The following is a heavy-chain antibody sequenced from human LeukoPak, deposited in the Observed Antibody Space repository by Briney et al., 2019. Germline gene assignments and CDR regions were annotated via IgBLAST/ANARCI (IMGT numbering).Heavy chain of an antibody. Sequence: PGGSLRLSCAASGFTFSSYAMHWVRQAPGKGLEWVAIISFDGSKKYYADSVKGRFTISRDNSKNTLYLQMNSLRAEDTAVYYCARDAYYYDSSGYYPVYYYYYGMDVWGQGTTVTVSS. CDR2: ISFDGSKK. D-gene: IGHD3-22*01. CDR3: ARDAYYYDSSGYYPVYYYYYGMDV. J-gene: IGHJ6*02. V-gene: IGHV3-30-3*01. CDR1: GFTFSSYA.